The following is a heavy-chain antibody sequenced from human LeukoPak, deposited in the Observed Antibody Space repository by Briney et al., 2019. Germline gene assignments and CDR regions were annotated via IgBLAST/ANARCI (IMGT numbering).Heavy chain of an antibody. CDR1: GFNFKYYS. Sequence: GGSLRLSCVSSGFNFKYYSLNWVRQAPGKGLEWISYISDSNTIYYADSVKGRFTISRDNAKNSVYLQMNSLRVEDTAMYYCTRGSRFDYWGRGAPVTVSS. V-gene: IGHV3-69-1*01. CDR2: ISDSNTI. CDR3: TRGSRFDY. J-gene: IGHJ4*02.